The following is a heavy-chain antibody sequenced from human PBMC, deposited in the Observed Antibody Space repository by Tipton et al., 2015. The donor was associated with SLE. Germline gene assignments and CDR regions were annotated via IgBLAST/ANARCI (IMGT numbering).Heavy chain of an antibody. D-gene: IGHD3-16*02. CDR1: GGTFSSYA. J-gene: IGHJ4*02. V-gene: IGHV1-69*01. Sequence: QLVQSGAEVKKPGSSVKVSCKASGGTFSSYAISWVRQAPGQGLEWMGGITPIFGTANYAQKFQGRVTITADESTSTAYMELSSLRSEDTAVYYCARGGSRRELSLYYFDYWGQGTLVTVSS. CDR2: ITPIFGTA. CDR3: ARGGSRRELSLYYFDY.